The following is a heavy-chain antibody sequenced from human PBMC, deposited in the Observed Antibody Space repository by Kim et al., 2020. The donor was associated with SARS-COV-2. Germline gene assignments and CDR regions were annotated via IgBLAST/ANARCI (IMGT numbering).Heavy chain of an antibody. J-gene: IGHJ4*02. V-gene: IGHV3-30*01. Sequence: VKGRFPITRDNSKNTLYLQMNSLRAEDTAVYYCARNYYYGSGSYYYYFDYWGQGTLVTVSS. CDR3: ARNYYYGSGSYYYYFDY. D-gene: IGHD3-10*01.